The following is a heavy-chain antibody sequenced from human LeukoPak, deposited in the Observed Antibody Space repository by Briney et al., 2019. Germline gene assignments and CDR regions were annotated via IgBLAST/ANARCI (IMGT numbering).Heavy chain of an antibody. CDR1: GGTFSSYT. D-gene: IGHD3-10*01. CDR3: ARDRSRGSYNWFDP. J-gene: IGHJ5*02. Sequence: SVKVSCKASGGTFSSYTISWVRQAPGRGLEWMGRIIPILGIANYAQKFQGRVTITADKSTSTAYMELSSLRSEDTAVYYCARDRSRGSYNWFDPWGQGTLVTVSS. V-gene: IGHV1-69*04. CDR2: IIPILGIA.